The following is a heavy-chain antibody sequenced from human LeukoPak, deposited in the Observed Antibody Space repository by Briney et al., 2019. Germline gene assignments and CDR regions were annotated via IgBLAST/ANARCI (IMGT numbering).Heavy chain of an antibody. CDR3: VRVGEVVGPTLSIPYWYFDL. CDR1: GASISSFY. Sequence: SETLSLTCAVSGASISSFYWSWIRQPPGKGLEWIGYIHYSGSTNYNPSLKSGVTISVDTAKNQFSLKLSSVTAADTAVYYCVRVGEVVGPTLSIPYWYFDLWGRGTLVTVSS. D-gene: IGHD1-26*01. J-gene: IGHJ2*01. V-gene: IGHV4-59*01. CDR2: IHYSGST.